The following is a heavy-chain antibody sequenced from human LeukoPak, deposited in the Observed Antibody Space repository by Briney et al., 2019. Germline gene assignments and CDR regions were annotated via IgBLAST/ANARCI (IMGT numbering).Heavy chain of an antibody. D-gene: IGHD4-17*01. CDR3: ARELTTVTTFEYFQH. CDR2: INPNSGGT. V-gene: IGHV1-2*02. J-gene: IGHJ1*01. CDR1: GYTFTGYY. Sequence: ASVKVSCKASGYTFTGYYMHWVRQAPGQGLEWMEWINPNSGGTNYAQKFQGRVTMTRDTSISTAYMELSRLRSDDTAVYYCARELTTVTTFEYFQHWGQGTLVTVSS.